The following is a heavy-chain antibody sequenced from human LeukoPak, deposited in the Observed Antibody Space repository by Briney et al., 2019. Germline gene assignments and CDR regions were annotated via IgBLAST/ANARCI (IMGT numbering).Heavy chain of an antibody. J-gene: IGHJ4*02. D-gene: IGHD4-17*01. CDR2: IYSGGST. V-gene: IGHV3-66*01. CDR1: GFTVSSNY. CDR3: ARDGDGNFDY. Sequence: GGSLRLSCAASGFTVSSNYMSWVRQAPGKGLEWVSVIYSGGSTYYADSVKGRFTISRDNAKNSLYLQMNSLRAEDTAMYYCARDGDGNFDYWGQGTLVTVSS.